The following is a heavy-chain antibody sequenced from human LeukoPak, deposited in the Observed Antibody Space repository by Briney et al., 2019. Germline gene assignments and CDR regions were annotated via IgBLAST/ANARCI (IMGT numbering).Heavy chain of an antibody. CDR3: ARGQWSGSTGPFDY. D-gene: IGHD3-10*02. CDR2: ISYTGST. J-gene: IGHJ4*02. CDR1: GGSISTFY. Sequence: SETLSLTCTASGGSISTFYWSWIRQPPGKELEFIGYISYTGSTNYNPSLRSRVTISLDTSKNHFSLKLNSVTAADTAVYYCARGQWSGSTGPFDYWGQGALVTVSS. V-gene: IGHV4-59*01.